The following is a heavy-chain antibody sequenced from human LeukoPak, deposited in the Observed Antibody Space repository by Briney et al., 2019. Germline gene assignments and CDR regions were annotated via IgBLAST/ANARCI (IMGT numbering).Heavy chain of an antibody. D-gene: IGHD6-19*01. V-gene: IGHV3-30*18. J-gene: IGHJ4*02. Sequence: PGRSLRLSCAASGFTFRTFGMHWVRQAPGKGLEWVAVISYDGSEKYYPDSVKGRFTISRDNSKNTLYLQMSSLRTEDTAVYYCAKGFTGSSGWYRDTRGQGTLVTVSS. CDR3: AKGFTGSSGWYRDT. CDR1: GFTFRTFG. CDR2: ISYDGSEK.